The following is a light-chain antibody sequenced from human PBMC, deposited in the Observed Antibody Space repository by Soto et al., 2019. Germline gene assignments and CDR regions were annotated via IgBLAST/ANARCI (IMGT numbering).Light chain of an antibody. Sequence: QSALTQPASVSGSPGQSITISCTGTGNDVGYYNYVSWYQQRPGKAPKLIIYEVSNRPSGISNRFSGSKSGDTASLTISGLQAEDEADYYCSSYTSSSTLYVFGTGTKLTVL. CDR2: EVS. CDR1: GNDVGYYNY. CDR3: SSYTSSSTLYV. V-gene: IGLV2-14*01. J-gene: IGLJ1*01.